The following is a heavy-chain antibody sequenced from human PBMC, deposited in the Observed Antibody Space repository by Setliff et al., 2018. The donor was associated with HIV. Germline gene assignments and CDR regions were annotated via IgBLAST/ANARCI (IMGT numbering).Heavy chain of an antibody. J-gene: IGHJ5*02. CDR2: IDDSGSI. V-gene: IGHV4-34*01. CDR3: ARVKSIKTTLVRLWPRFVL. D-gene: IGHD3-10*01. Sequence: SETLSLTCAVYTESLTRYDWGWIRQSPEKGLECIGEIDDSGSIIYNPSLQSRVTMSVDTSKNHFSLKVRSLTAADTGLYYCARVKSIKTTLVRLWPRFVLWRQGTQVTVSS. CDR1: TESLTRYD.